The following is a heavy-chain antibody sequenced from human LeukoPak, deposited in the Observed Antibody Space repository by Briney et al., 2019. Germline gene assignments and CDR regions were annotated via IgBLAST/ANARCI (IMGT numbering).Heavy chain of an antibody. J-gene: IGHJ2*01. CDR3: ARDSDYSDSGVWHFDL. D-gene: IGHD3-22*01. CDR1: GYTFTGYY. V-gene: IGHV1-2*02. CDR2: INPNSGGT. Sequence: GASVRVSCKASGYTFTGYYMHWVRQAPGQGLEWMGWINPNSGGTNYAQKFQGRVTMTRDTSISTAYMEMSRLRSDDTAVYFCARDSDYSDSGVWHFDLWGRGTLVTVSS.